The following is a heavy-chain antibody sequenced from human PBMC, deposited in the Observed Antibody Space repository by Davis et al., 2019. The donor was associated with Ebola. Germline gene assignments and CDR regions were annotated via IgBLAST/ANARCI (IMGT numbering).Heavy chain of an antibody. CDR1: GSSFSGYY. CDR2: INHSGST. D-gene: IGHD1-26*01. CDR3: ARAPDPGRSKNWFDP. Sequence: MPSETLSLTCAVYGSSFSGYYWSWIRQPPGKGLEWIGEINHSGSTNYNPSLKSRVTISVDTSKNQFSLKLSSVTAADTAVYYCARAPDPGRSKNWFDPWGQGTLVTVSS. V-gene: IGHV4-34*01. J-gene: IGHJ5*02.